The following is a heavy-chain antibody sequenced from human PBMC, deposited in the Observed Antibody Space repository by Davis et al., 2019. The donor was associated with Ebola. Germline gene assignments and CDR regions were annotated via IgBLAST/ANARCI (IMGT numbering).Heavy chain of an antibody. CDR2: IYYSGST. CDR3: ARAPYYSGFDY. V-gene: IGHV4-59*01. D-gene: IGHD3-10*01. Sequence: SETLSLTCTVYGGSISSYYWSWIRQPPGKGLEWIGYIYYSGSTNYNPSLKSRVTISVDTSKNQFSLKLSSVTAADTAVYYCARAPYYSGFDYWGQGTLVTVSS. CDR1: GGSISSYY. J-gene: IGHJ4*02.